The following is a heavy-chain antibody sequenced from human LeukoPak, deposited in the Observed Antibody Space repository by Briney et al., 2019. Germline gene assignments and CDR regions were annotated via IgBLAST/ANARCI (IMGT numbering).Heavy chain of an antibody. J-gene: IGHJ4*02. CDR2: IYYSGST. V-gene: IGHV4-59*08. CDR3: AKGGGFTSGWHDY. Sequence: SETLSLTCTVSGGSIRSYYWSWIRQPPGKGLEWIGYIYYSGSTNYNPSLKSRVNISVDTSKNQYSLRLSSVTAADTAVYYCAKGGGFTSGWHDYWGQGTLVTVSS. D-gene: IGHD6-19*01. CDR1: GGSIRSYY.